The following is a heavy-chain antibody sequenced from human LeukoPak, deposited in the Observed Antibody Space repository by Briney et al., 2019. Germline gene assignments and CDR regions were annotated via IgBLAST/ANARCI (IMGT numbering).Heavy chain of an antibody. Sequence: SETLSLTCTVSGGSISSYYWSWIRQPPGKGLKWIGYIYYSGSTNYNPSLKSRVTISVDTSKNQFSLKLSSVTAADTAVYYCATVMVRGVNYWGQGTLVTISS. CDR3: ATVMVRGVNY. J-gene: IGHJ4*02. D-gene: IGHD3-10*01. CDR2: IYYSGST. V-gene: IGHV4-59*01. CDR1: GGSISSYY.